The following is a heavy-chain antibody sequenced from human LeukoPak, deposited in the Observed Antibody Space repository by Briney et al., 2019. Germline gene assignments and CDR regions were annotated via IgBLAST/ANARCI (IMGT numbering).Heavy chain of an antibody. J-gene: IGHJ4*02. V-gene: IGHV4-34*01. CDR1: GVSFNDYY. CDR3: TRMTTGHDY. CDR2: INHSGYT. D-gene: IGHD4-17*01. Sequence: PSGTLSLTCAVSGVSFNDYYWSWVRQTPGKGLEWIGEINHSGYTNDSPSLKSRVTLSIDTPRKQFSLNLRSVTVADAGIYYCTRMTTGHDYWGQGTLVTVSS.